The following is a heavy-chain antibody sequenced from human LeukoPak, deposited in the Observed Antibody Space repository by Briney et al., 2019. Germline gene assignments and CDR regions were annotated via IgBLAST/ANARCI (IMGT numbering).Heavy chain of an antibody. CDR1: GFTFSDYY. V-gene: IGHV3-11*04. Sequence: GGSLRLSCAASGFTFSDYYMSWIHQAPGKGLEWVSYISSSGSTIHYADSVKGRFTISRDNAKNSLYLQMNSLRAEDTAVYYCASPEDFWSGFDYWGQGTLVTVSS. CDR2: ISSSGSTI. D-gene: IGHD3-3*01. J-gene: IGHJ4*02. CDR3: ASPEDFWSGFDY.